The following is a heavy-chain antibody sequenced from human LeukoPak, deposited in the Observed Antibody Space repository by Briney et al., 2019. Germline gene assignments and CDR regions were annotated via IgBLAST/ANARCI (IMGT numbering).Heavy chain of an antibody. J-gene: IGHJ4*02. Sequence: SETLSLTCAVYGGSFSGYYWSWIRQPPGKGLEWIGEINHSGSTNYNPSLKSRVTISVDTSKNQFSLKLSSVTAADTAVYYCARGLKSRIAARRGDLKDYWGQGTLVTVSS. CDR3: ARGLKSRIAARRGDLKDY. D-gene: IGHD6-6*01. CDR1: GGSFSGYY. CDR2: INHSGST. V-gene: IGHV4-34*01.